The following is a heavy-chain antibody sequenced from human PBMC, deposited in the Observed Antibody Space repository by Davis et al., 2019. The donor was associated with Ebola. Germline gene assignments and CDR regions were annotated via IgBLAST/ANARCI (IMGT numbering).Heavy chain of an antibody. D-gene: IGHD2-15*01. CDR2: LGTSADT. Sequence: GESLKISCAASGFTFSTYAMTWVRQAPGKGLEWVSTLGTSADTYYADSVKGRFTVSRDNTRNTLYLQVSSLRAEDTAVYYCAKERSEDIVVVVHDSWGQGTLVTVSS. V-gene: IGHV3-23*01. CDR1: GFTFSTYA. J-gene: IGHJ4*02. CDR3: AKERSEDIVVVVHDS.